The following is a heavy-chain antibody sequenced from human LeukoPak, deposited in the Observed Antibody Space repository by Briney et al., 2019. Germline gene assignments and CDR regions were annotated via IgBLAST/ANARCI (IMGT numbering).Heavy chain of an antibody. CDR2: IYAGGST. CDR1: GFTVSSNY. V-gene: IGHV3-66*01. J-gene: IGHJ1*01. D-gene: IGHD3-22*01. CDR3: ARVYYSDSSGYDYYFHH. Sequence: QTGGSLRLSCAASGFTVSSNYMSWVRQVPGKGLEWVSIIYAGGSTYYADSVKGRFTISRDKSENTLYLQMNSLRVEGTAVYYCARVYYSDSSGYDYYFHHWGQGTLVTVSS.